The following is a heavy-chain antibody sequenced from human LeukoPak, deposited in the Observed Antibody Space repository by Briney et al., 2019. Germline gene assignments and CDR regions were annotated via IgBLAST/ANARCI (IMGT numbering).Heavy chain of an antibody. CDR3: AKDQSWFLHQNSSSYENWFDP. V-gene: IGHV3-9*01. D-gene: IGHD6-13*01. J-gene: IGHJ5*02. CDR2: ISWNSGSI. Sequence: GGTLRLSCAASGFTFSSYAMHWVRQAPGKGLEWVSGISWNSGSIGYADSVKGRFTISRDNAKNSLYLQMNSLRAEDTALYYCAKDQSWFLHQNSSSYENWFDPWGQGTLVTVSS. CDR1: GFTFSSYA.